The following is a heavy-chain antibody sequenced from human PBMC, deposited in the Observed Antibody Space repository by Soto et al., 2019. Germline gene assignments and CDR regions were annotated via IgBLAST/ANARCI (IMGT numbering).Heavy chain of an antibody. V-gene: IGHV4-61*01. J-gene: IGHJ4*02. D-gene: IGHD3-10*01. Sequence: ETLSLTCTVSVASLRSGSYYWSWIRQPPGKGLEWIGYISHSGRTNYDPSLKSRLTMSVDTSQNQFSLQLNSVTAADTAVYYCSYGSSFDYWGQGTLVTVSS. CDR3: SYGSSFDY. CDR2: ISHSGRT. CDR1: VASLRSGSYY.